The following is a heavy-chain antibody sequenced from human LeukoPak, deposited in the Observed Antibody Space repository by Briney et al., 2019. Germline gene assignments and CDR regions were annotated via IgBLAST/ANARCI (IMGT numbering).Heavy chain of an antibody. CDR3: ARDYRITFGGVIAGGYY. Sequence: GRSLRLSCAASGFTFSSYAMHWVRQAPGKGLEWVAVISYDGSNKYYADSVKGRFTISRDNSKNTLYLQMNSLRAEDTAVYYCARDYRITFGGVIAGGYYWGQGTLVTVSS. V-gene: IGHV3-30-3*01. D-gene: IGHD3-16*02. CDR1: GFTFSSYA. J-gene: IGHJ4*02. CDR2: ISYDGSNK.